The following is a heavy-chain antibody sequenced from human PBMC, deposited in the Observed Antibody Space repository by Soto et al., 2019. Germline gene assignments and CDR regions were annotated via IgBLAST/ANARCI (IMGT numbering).Heavy chain of an antibody. CDR3: SRLQVNGGAFDV. CDR2: IYHTGSA. D-gene: IGHD1-1*01. Sequence: SETLSLTCSVSGGSIRSGGYHWSWVRQRPGEGLEWIGNIYHTGSAYYTPSLKSRVSFSVDTSKNQVSLKVNSVTAADTAVYYCSRLQVNGGAFDVWGQGTMVTV. V-gene: IGHV4-31*03. J-gene: IGHJ3*01. CDR1: GGSIRSGGYH.